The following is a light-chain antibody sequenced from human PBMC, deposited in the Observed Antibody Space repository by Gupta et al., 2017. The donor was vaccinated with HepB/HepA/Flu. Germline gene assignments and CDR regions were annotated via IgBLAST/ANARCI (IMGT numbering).Light chain of an antibody. J-gene: IGLJ2*01. CDR2: QDS. CDR1: KLGDKY. V-gene: IGLV3-1*01. CDR3: QAWDSSTAEV. Sequence: SYELTHPPSVSVSPGQTASITCSGDKLGDKYACWYQQKPGQSPVLVMYQDSKRPSGIPERFSGSNSGNTATLTISGTQAMDEADYYCQAWDSSTAEVFGGGTKLTVL.